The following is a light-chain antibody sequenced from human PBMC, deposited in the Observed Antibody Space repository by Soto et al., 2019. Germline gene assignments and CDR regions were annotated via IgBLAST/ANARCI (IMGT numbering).Light chain of an antibody. V-gene: IGKV3-20*01. Sequence: EIVLTHSPGTLSLSPCERATLSFSASQSVSSSYLAWYQQKPGQAPRLLIYDASNRATGIPARSSGSGSGTDFTLTISSLEPEDFAVYYCQQYGKSPLTFGQGTRLEIK. CDR3: QQYGKSPLT. J-gene: IGKJ5*01. CDR2: DAS. CDR1: QSVSSSY.